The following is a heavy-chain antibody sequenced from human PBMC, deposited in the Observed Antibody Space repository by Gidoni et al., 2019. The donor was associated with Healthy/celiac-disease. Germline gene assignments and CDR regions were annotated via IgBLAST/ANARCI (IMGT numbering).Heavy chain of an antibody. V-gene: IGHV3-23*01. CDR1: GFPFSSYA. Sequence: EVQLLESGGGLVQPGGSLRLSCAASGFPFSSYAMSWVRQAPGKGLAWVSAISGSGGSTYYADSVKGRFTISRDNSKNTLYLQMNSLRAEDTAVYYCAKSLAYCGGDCRSDAFDIWGQGTMVTVSS. CDR2: ISGSGGST. J-gene: IGHJ3*02. D-gene: IGHD2-21*02. CDR3: AKSLAYCGGDCRSDAFDI.